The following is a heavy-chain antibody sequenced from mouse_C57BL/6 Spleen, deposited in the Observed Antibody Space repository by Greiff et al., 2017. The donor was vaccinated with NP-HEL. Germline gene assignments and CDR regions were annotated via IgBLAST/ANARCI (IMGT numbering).Heavy chain of an antibody. Sequence: QVQLQQSGAELARPGASVKMSCKASGYTFTSYTMHWVKQRPGQGLEWIGYINPSSGYTKYNQKFKDKATLTADKSSSTAYMQLSSLTSEDSAVYYCARSYDYDKWDWYCDVWGTGTTVTVSS. CDR2: INPSSGYT. CDR1: GYTFTSYT. J-gene: IGHJ1*03. CDR3: ARSYDYDKWDWYCDV. V-gene: IGHV1-4*01. D-gene: IGHD2-4*01.